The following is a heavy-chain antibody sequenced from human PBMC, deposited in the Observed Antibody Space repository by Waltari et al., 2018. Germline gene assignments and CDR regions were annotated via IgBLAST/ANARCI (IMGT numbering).Heavy chain of an antibody. Sequence: QVQLVESGGGAVQPGGSLRLPCAASGFTFSISGMHGVRQAPGKGLEWVAFIRYDGSNKYYADSVKGRFTISRDNSKNTLYVQMNSLRVEDTGLYYCAKDTVAGDFFDYWGQGTLVTVSS. D-gene: IGHD4-17*01. CDR1: GFTFSISG. CDR3: AKDTVAGDFFDY. CDR2: IRYDGSNK. V-gene: IGHV3-30*02. J-gene: IGHJ4*02.